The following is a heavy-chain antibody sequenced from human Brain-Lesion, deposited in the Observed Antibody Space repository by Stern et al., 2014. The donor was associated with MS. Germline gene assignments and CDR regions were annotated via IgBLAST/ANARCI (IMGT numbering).Heavy chain of an antibody. V-gene: IGHV3-7*01. D-gene: IGHD3-3*01. CDR2: IKEDGNEK. Sequence: EVHLVESGGGLVQPGGSLTISCTAAGFTFGNYWMTWVRQAPGKGLEWVANIKEDGNEKNYVDSVKGRFTISRDNARNSLYLQMNSLRVEDTALYYCARVYNTIYGIVTQRGSGMDVWGQGTTVIVSS. J-gene: IGHJ6*02. CDR1: GFTFGNYW. CDR3: ARVYNTIYGIVTQRGSGMDV.